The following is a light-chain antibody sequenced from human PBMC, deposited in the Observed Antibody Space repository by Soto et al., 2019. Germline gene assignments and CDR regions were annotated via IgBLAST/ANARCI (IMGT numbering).Light chain of an antibody. CDR3: QHYNSYSEA. CDR2: KAS. J-gene: IGKJ1*01. Sequence: DIQMTQSPPTLSASIGDRVTITCRASQSINNWLAWYQQKPGKAPRLLIYKASTLEIGVPSRFSGSGSGTEFTLTISSLQPDDFATYYCQHYNSYSEAFGQGTKVDI. CDR1: QSINNW. V-gene: IGKV1-5*03.